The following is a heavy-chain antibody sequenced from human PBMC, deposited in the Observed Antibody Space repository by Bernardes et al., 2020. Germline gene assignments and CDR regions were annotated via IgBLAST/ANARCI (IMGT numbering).Heavy chain of an antibody. V-gene: IGHV3-21*01. D-gene: IGHD3-10*01. CDR3: ARVRGAGTTIDYYYGMDV. CDR2: ISSGRGST. Sequence: GGPLRLSCTVSGFSFKNYGVNWVRQAAGKGLEWVSAISSGRGSTYYADSVKGRFTISRDSAKNSVYLQINSLRAEDTAIYYCARVRGAGTTIDYYYGMDVWGQGTTVTVSS. CDR1: GFSFKNYG. J-gene: IGHJ6*02.